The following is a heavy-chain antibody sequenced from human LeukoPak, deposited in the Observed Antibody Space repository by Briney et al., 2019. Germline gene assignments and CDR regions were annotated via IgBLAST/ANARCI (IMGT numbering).Heavy chain of an antibody. J-gene: IGHJ4*02. CDR3: ARDPRHCTNGVCYDGDY. D-gene: IGHD2-8*01. CDR2: IKQDGSEK. Sequence: PGGSLRLSCAASGFTFSTYWMSWVRQAPRKGLEWVANIKQDGSEKYYVDSVKGRFTISRDNAKNSLYLQINSLRAEDTAVYYCARDPRHCTNGVCYDGDYWGQGTLVTVSS. CDR1: GFTFSTYW. V-gene: IGHV3-7*01.